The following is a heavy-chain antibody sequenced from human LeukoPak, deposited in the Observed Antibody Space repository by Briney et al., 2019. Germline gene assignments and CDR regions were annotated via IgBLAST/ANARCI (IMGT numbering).Heavy chain of an antibody. CDR1: GFTFCSHA. CDR2: IGISGDAT. CDR3: ARGLQGYYDSLTGYYRGRYYFDY. J-gene: IGHJ4*02. V-gene: IGHV3-23*01. D-gene: IGHD3-9*01. Sequence: GGTLRLSCGASGFTFCSHAMTWVREARRPGLECVCAIGISGDATYYADAVKGRFTISRDNSQNTGHLQMNSLRAEDTAVYYCARGLQGYYDSLTGYYRGRYYFDYWGQGTLVTVSS.